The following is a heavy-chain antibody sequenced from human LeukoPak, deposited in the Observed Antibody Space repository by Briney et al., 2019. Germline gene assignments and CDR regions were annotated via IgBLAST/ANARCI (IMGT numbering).Heavy chain of an antibody. CDR1: GGSISSYNW. Sequence: TPSGTLSLTCAVSGGSISSYNWLSWVRQPPGKGLEWIGEIYHSGSTNYNPSLKSRVTISIDKSNHQFSLKLISVTAADTAVYYCATGDYNWFDPWGQGTLVTVSS. CDR2: IYHSGST. CDR3: ATGDYNWFDP. J-gene: IGHJ5*02. D-gene: IGHD7-27*01. V-gene: IGHV4-4*02.